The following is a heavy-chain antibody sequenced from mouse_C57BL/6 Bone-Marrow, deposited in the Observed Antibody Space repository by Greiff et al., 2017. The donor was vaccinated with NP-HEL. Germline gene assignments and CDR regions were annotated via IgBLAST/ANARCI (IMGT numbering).Heavy chain of an antibody. Sequence: QVQLQQPGAELVKPGASVKMSCKASGYTFTSYWITWVKQRPGQGLEWIGDIYPGSGSTNYNEKFKSKATLTVDTSSSTAYMQLSSLTSEDSAVYYCVWYYSGSRGYIAVWGTGTPLTVSS. V-gene: IGHV1-55*01. CDR2: IYPGSGST. J-gene: IGHJ1*03. D-gene: IGHD1-1*01. CDR3: VWYYSGSRGYIAV. CDR1: GYTFTSYW.